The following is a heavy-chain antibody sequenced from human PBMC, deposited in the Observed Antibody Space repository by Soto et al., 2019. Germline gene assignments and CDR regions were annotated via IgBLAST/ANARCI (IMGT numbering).Heavy chain of an antibody. CDR3: AHKAGGYYDSSGYYDAYFDY. J-gene: IGHJ4*02. Sequence: SGPTLVNPTQTFTLTCTFSGFSLSTSGVGVGWIRQPPGKALEWLALIYWDDDKRYSPSLKSRLTITKDTSKNQVVLTMTNMDPVDTATYYCAHKAGGYYDSSGYYDAYFDYWGQGTLVTVSS. V-gene: IGHV2-5*02. CDR1: GFSLSTSGVG. D-gene: IGHD3-22*01. CDR2: IYWDDDK.